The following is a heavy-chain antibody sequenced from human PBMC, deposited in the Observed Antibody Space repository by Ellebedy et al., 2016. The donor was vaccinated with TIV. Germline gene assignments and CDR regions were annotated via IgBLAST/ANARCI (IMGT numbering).Heavy chain of an antibody. D-gene: IGHD1-26*01. J-gene: IGHJ4*02. CDR2: ISSSSSSI. CDR3: ARDYQWGVDY. Sequence: GESLKISCAASGFTFSAYAMSWVRQAPGKGLEWVAYISSSSSSIFYADSVKGRFNISRDNAKNSVYLKMNSLRAEDTAVYYCARDYQWGVDYWGQGTLVTVSS. V-gene: IGHV3-48*01. CDR1: GFTFSAYA.